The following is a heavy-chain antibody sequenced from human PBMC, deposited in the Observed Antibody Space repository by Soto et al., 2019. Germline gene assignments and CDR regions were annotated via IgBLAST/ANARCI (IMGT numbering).Heavy chain of an antibody. CDR1: GGSISSGDYY. D-gene: IGHD3-3*01. CDR3: ARDYDFWSGYYSS. Sequence: SETLSLTCTVSGGSISSGDYYWSWIRQPPGKGLEWIGHIYYSGSTYYNPSLKSRVTISVDTSKNQFSLKLSSVTAADTAVYYCARDYDFWSGYYSSWGQGTLVTVSS. CDR2: IYYSGST. J-gene: IGHJ4*02. V-gene: IGHV4-30-4*01.